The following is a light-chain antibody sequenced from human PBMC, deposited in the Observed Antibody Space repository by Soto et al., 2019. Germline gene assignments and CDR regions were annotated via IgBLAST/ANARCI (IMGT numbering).Light chain of an antibody. CDR2: GAS. Sequence: EIVLTQSPGTLSLSPGDRATLSCRASQSVSNNYLAWYQQKPGQAPRLLIYGASSRATGVPDRFSGSGSGTDFSLTISRLEPEDFAVYYCQQYCTTPLTFGGGTKV. J-gene: IGKJ4*01. CDR3: QQYCTTPLT. V-gene: IGKV3-20*01. CDR1: QSVSNNY.